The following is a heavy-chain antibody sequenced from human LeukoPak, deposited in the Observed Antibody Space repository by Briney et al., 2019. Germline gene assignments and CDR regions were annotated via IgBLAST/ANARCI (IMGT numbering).Heavy chain of an antibody. D-gene: IGHD2-15*01. CDR2: ISPDGSDE. Sequence: GGSLRLSCGASGLIFRSYGIHWVRQAPGKGREWVAGISPDGSDENYADSVKGRFTISRENSKNTVYLQMNGLRTDDTAVYYCVKDDQDCSGGSCYFDYWGQGTLVTVSS. J-gene: IGHJ4*02. CDR1: GLIFRSYG. CDR3: VKDDQDCSGGSCYFDY. V-gene: IGHV3-30*18.